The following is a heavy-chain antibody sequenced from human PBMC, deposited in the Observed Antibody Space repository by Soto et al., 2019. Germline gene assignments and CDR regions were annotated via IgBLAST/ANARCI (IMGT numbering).Heavy chain of an antibody. V-gene: IGHV1-69*13. CDR1: GGTFSSY. D-gene: IGHD5-12*01. CDR3: ARIEMATIYAFDI. Sequence: SVKVSCKASGGTFSSYWVRQAPGQGLEWMGGIIPIFGTANYAQKFQGRVTITADESTSTAYMELSSLRSEDTAVYYCARIEMATIYAFDIWGQGTMVTVSS. CDR2: IIPIFGTA. J-gene: IGHJ3*02.